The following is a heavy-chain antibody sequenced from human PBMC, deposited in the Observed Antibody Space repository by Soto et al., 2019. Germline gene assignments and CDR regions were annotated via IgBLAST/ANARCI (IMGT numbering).Heavy chain of an antibody. D-gene: IGHD3-22*01. J-gene: IGHJ5*02. CDR2: ISPGGIAT. CDR1: GFSFTTYW. V-gene: IGHV3-7*01. CDR3: STKNDSGST. Sequence: EVQVVESGGGLVQPGGSLRLSCAVSGFSFTTYWMTWVRQAPGRGLEWVANISPGGIATHYVDSVKGRFTISGDNAKNSVYLQMNSLRADDTAVYYCSTKNDSGSTWGQGTLVTVSS.